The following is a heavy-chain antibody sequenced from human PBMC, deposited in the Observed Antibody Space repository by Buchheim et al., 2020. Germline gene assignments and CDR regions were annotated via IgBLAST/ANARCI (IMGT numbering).Heavy chain of an antibody. Sequence: EVQLVESGGGLIKPGGSLRLSCAASGFTFSSYSMNWVRQAPGKGLEWVSSISSSSSYIYYADSVKGRFTISRDTSKNSLYLQMNSLRAEDTAVYYCARVKSSWIINWFDPWGQGTL. J-gene: IGHJ5*02. V-gene: IGHV3-21*01. D-gene: IGHD6-13*01. CDR2: ISSSSSYI. CDR3: ARVKSSWIINWFDP. CDR1: GFTFSSYS.